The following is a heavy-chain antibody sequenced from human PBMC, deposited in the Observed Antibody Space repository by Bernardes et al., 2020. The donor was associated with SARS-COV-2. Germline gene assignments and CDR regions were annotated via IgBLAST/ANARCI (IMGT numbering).Heavy chain of an antibody. V-gene: IGHV4-39*01. J-gene: IGHJ5*02. CDR1: GGSISRSSYY. D-gene: IGHD2-2*02. CDR2: IHYRGSTYYQGGGGT. Sequence: SETLSLTCTVSGGSISRSSYYWGWIRQPPGTGLEWLGSIHYRGSTYYQGGGGTYYNPSLKSRATLSMDTSENQVSLRLTSVTAADTAVYYCVRGLYCSSSNCYIPNYNWFDPWGQGTLVTVSS. CDR3: VRGLYCSSSNCYIPNYNWFDP.